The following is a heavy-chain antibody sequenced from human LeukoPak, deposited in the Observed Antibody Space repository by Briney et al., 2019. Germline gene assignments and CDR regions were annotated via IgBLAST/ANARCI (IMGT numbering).Heavy chain of an antibody. Sequence: SETLSLTCTVSGGSVSGYYWSWIRQSPGKGLEWIGYTFYTGTTLYSASLRGRVTMSVDTSENQCSLKLSSVTAADTAMYYCARHDVVPVIRRGFDFWGQGTLVTVSS. J-gene: IGHJ4*02. D-gene: IGHD2-21*02. CDR3: ARHDVVPVIRRGFDF. CDR2: TFYTGTT. V-gene: IGHV4-59*08. CDR1: GGSVSGYY.